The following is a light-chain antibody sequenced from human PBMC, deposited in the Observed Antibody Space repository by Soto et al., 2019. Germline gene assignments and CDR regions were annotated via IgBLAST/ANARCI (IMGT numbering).Light chain of an antibody. V-gene: IGKV3-20*01. CDR1: QSVSSY. CDR3: QQYDSSPHT. Sequence: EIVLTQSPVSLSLSPGERATLFCRASQSVSSYLAWYQQKPGQAPRLLIYGASSRATGIPDRFSGSGSGTDFTLTISRLEPEDFAVYNCQQYDSSPHTFGGGTKVDIK. CDR2: GAS. J-gene: IGKJ4*01.